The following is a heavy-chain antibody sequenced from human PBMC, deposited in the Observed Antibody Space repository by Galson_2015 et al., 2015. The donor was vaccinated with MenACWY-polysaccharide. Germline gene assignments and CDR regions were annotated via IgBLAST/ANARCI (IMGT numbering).Heavy chain of an antibody. V-gene: IGHV3-23*01. CDR2: VSASGGST. J-gene: IGHJ3*02. Sequence: SLRLSCAASGFTFSSYAMSWVRQTPGKGLEWVSGVSASGGSTVYTDSAKGRFTMSRDNSKRSLYLQMNSPRAEDTAVYYCAKDTGPGEYAYSWGTFDIWGRGTMVTVSS. CDR3: AKDTGPGEYAYSWGTFDI. D-gene: IGHD3-10*01. CDR1: GFTFSSYA.